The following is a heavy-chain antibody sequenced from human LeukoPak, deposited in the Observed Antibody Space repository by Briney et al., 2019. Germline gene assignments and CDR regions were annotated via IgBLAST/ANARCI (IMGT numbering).Heavy chain of an antibody. Sequence: ASVCLSRKISGYTPTELSMHWVRQAPGKELEWMGGFDPEDGETIYAQRVQCRVTMTEDTSTDTAYMELSSLRSEDTAVYYCAIFNTAMVTIDYWGQ. CDR2: FDPEDGET. J-gene: IGHJ4*01. CDR1: GYTPTELS. V-gene: IGHV1-24*01. CDR3: AIFNTAMVTIDY. D-gene: IGHD5-18*01.